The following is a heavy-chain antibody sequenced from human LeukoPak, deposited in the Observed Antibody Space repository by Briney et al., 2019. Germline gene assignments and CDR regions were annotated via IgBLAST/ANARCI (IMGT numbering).Heavy chain of an antibody. CDR1: GGSFSGYY. CDR2: INHSGST. J-gene: IGHJ5*02. CDR3: ASGAITMTTNWFGL. V-gene: IGHV4-34*01. D-gene: IGHD3-22*01. Sequence: SETLSLTCAVSGGSFSGYYWSWIRQPPGKGLEWIGEINHSGSTNYNPPLKSRVTISVDTSKNQFSLKLSSVTAADTAVYYCASGAITMTTNWFGLGGRGTLVSVS.